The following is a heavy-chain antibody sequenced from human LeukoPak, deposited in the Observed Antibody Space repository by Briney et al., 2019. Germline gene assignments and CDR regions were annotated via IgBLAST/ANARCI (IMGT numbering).Heavy chain of an antibody. CDR2: IIPIFGTA. D-gene: IGHD5-12*01. J-gene: IGHJ2*01. CDR1: GGTFSSYA. V-gene: IGHV1-69*05. CDR3: ARDHSSWLRFGTLYWYFDL. Sequence: SVKVSCKASGGTFSSYAISWVRQAPGQGLEWMGRIIPIFGTASYAQKFQGRVTITTDESTSTAYMELSSLRSEDTAVYYCARDHSSWLRFGTLYWYFDLWGRGTLVTVSS.